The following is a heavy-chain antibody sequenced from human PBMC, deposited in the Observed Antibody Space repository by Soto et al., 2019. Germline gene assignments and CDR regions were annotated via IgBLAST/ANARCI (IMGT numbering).Heavy chain of an antibody. D-gene: IGHD1-1*01. Sequence: SMRLSCFVSGFPFSSFGMHWVRQDPGKGLEWVSSISNDGSNQHYADSVKGRFTISRDNSKNTVYLQLNSLRGEDTAVYYCSRSRPTGRRDYYYYGMDVRAQGTPVTVSS. CDR2: ISNDGSNQ. CDR1: GFPFSSFG. CDR3: SRSRPTGRRDYYYYGMDV. J-gene: IGHJ6*02. V-gene: IGHV3-33*05.